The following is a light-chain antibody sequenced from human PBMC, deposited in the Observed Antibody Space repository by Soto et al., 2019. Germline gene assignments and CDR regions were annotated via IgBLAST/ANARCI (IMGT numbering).Light chain of an antibody. CDR3: KLYNNCPPWT. CDR2: GAS. J-gene: IGKJ1*01. CDR1: QSVSSN. V-gene: IGKV3-15*01. Sequence: EIVMTQSPATLSVSPGERATLSCRASQSVSSNLAWYQQKPGQAPRLLIYGASTRATGIPARFSGSGSGTEFTLTISSLQSEDFAGYYCKLYNNCPPWTFGQGTKVEIK.